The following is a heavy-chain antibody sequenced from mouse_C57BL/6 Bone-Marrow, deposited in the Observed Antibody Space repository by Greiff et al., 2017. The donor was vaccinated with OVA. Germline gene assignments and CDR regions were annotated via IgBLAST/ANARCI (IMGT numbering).Heavy chain of an antibody. CDR1: GYTFTSYD. J-gene: IGHJ2*01. CDR3: ASGFYYGSSYPFDY. Sequence: QVQLQQSGPELVKPGASVKLSCKASGYTFTSYDINWVKQRPGQGLEWIGWIYPRDGSTKYNEKFKGKATLTVDTSSSTAYMELHSLTSEDSAVYFCASGFYYGSSYPFDYWGQGTTLTVSS. V-gene: IGHV1-85*01. CDR2: IYPRDGST. D-gene: IGHD1-1*01.